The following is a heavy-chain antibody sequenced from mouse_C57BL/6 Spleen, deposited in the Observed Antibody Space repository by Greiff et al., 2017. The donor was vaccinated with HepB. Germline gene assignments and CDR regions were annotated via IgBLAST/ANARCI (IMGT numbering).Heavy chain of an antibody. Sequence: EVMLVESGGGLVKPGGSLKLSCAASGFTFSSYAMSWVRQTPEKRLEWVATISDGGSYTYYPDNVKGRFTISRDNAKNNLYLQMSHLKSEDTAMYYCAREGAYYSTLDYWGQGTTLTVSS. J-gene: IGHJ2*01. CDR3: AREGAYYSTLDY. D-gene: IGHD2-5*01. V-gene: IGHV5-4*01. CDR2: ISDGGSYT. CDR1: GFTFSSYA.